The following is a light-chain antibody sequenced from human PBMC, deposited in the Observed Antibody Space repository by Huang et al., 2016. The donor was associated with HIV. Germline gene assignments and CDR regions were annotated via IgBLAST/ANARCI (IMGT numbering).Light chain of an antibody. CDR3: MQGTHWPPYT. J-gene: IGKJ2*01. V-gene: IGKV2-30*02. CDR2: KVS. Sequence: DVVMTQSPLSLPVTLGQPASISCRSSQSLVHSDGNTYLNWFQQRPGQSPRRLIYKVSNRDAGVPDRVSGSGSGTDFTLKISRGEAEDVGVYYCMQGTHWPPYTFGQGTKLEIK. CDR1: QSLVHSDGNTY.